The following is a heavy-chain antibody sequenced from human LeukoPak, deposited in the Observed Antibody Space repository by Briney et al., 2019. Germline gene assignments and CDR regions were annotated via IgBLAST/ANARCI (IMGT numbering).Heavy chain of an antibody. CDR2: IIPIFGTA. D-gene: IGHD6-13*01. V-gene: IGHV1-69*13. J-gene: IGHJ3*02. Sequence: ASVKVSCKASGGTFSSYAISWVRQAPGQGLEWMGGIIPIFGTANYAQKFQGRVTITADESTSTAYMELSSLRSEDTAVYYCTRDHLAAAGSDAFDIWGQGTMVTVSS. CDR1: GGTFSSYA. CDR3: TRDHLAAAGSDAFDI.